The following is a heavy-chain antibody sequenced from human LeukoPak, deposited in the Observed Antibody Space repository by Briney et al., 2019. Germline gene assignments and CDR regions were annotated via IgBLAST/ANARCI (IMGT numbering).Heavy chain of an antibody. J-gene: IGHJ4*02. CDR1: GFTFSSYP. Sequence: GGSLRLSCEASGFTFSSYPIHWVRQAPGKGLDWVTVISHDGTNSYYADSVKGRFTISRDNSQNTLYLQMNSLRGDNTAVYYCARGHWTLGFDSSRWYWIDYWGQGTLVAVSS. V-gene: IGHV3-30*14. D-gene: IGHD6-13*01. CDR2: ISHDGTNS. CDR3: ARGHWTLGFDSSRWYWIDY.